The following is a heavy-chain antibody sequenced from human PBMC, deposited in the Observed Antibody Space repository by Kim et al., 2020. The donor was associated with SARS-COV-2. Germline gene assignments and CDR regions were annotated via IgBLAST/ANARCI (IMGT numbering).Heavy chain of an antibody. Sequence: GGSLRLSCAASGFTFSNYGMTWVRQIPGKGLEWVSSFTGDGLTRYSDSVKGRLTISRDNSKNMPQLQMNSLRAEDKAAYYCGVYQGAGSHFSYWGRGTLAPV. D-gene: IGHD3-10*01. V-gene: IGHV3-23*01. J-gene: IGHJ4*02. CDR2: FTGDGLT. CDR3: GVYQGAGSHFSY. CDR1: GFTFSNYG.